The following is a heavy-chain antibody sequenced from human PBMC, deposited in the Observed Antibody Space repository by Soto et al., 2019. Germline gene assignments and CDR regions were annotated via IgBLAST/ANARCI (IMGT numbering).Heavy chain of an antibody. V-gene: IGHV5-51*01. Sequence: GESLKISCKASGYIIKNYWIGWVRQVPGQGLEWMGIIFPDDSDTRYSPSFQGHVTISVNKSISTAYVQWSSLKASDSAIYYCFRGGVTSRTFDYWGQGTLVTVSS. CDR2: IFPDDSDT. CDR1: GYIIKNYW. CDR3: FRGGVTSRTFDY. D-gene: IGHD3-16*01. J-gene: IGHJ4*02.